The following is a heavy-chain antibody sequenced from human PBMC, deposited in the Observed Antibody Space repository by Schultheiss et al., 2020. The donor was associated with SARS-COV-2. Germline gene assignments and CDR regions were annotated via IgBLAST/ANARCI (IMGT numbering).Heavy chain of an antibody. CDR1: GFTFSSYE. CDR2: INSDGSST. V-gene: IGHV3-74*01. D-gene: IGHD6-13*01. J-gene: IGHJ4*02. Sequence: GGSLRLSCAASGFTFSSYEMNWVRQAPGKGLEWVSRINSDGSSTSYADSVKGRFTISRDNAKNTLYLQMNSLRAEDTAVYYCARDPGGIAAAGTVDYWGQGTLVTVSS. CDR3: ARDPGGIAAAGTVDY.